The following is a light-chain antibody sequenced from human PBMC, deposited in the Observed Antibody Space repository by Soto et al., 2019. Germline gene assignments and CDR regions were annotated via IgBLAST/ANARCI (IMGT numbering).Light chain of an antibody. CDR3: SSYAGTDNSYV. J-gene: IGLJ1*01. V-gene: IGLV2-8*01. CDR2: EVT. Sequence: SIVTAPSTESVSPAQSVTTSRTGNRNDVGGYNYVSLYQQHPGKAPNLMIYEVTKRPSGVPDRFSGSKSASTASLTVSGLQAEDEADYYCSSYAGTDNSYVFGTGTKVTVL. CDR1: RNDVGGYNY.